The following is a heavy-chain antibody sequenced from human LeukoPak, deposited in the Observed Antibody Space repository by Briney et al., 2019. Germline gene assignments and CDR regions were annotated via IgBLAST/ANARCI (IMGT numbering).Heavy chain of an antibody. J-gene: IGHJ3*02. V-gene: IGHV3-30*02. CDR1: GFTFSSYG. Sequence: GGSLRLSCAASGFTFSSYGMHWVRQAPGKGLEWVAFIRYDGSNKYYADSVKGRFTISRDNSKNTLYLQMNSLRAEDTAVYYCAKQPVVVPAALGAFDIWGQGTMVTVSS. CDR2: IRYDGSNK. CDR3: AKQPVVVPAALGAFDI. D-gene: IGHD2-2*01.